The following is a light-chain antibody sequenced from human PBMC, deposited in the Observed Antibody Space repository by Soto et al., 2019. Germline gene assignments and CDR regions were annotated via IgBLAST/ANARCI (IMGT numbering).Light chain of an antibody. V-gene: IGLV1-40*01. CDR3: QSYDSSLSSLV. J-gene: IGLJ2*01. CDR2: GNN. Sequence: QAVVTQPPSVSGAPGQRVTISCTGSSSSIGAGYDVHWYQLLPGTAPKLLIYGNNNRPSGIPDRFSGSKSGTSVSLAITGLQTEDEADYYCQSYDSSLSSLVFGGGTKLTVL. CDR1: SSSIGAGYD.